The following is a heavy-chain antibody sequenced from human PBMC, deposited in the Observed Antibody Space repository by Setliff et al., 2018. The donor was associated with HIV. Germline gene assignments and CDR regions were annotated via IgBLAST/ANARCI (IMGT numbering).Heavy chain of an antibody. CDR3: ARHRRPLGNYRDAVDI. CDR1: GYSIISAYY. J-gene: IGHJ3*02. V-gene: IGHV4-38-2*01. CDR2: INHSRTT. Sequence: PSETLSLTCAVSGYSIISAYYWNWIRQTPGKWLEWIGEINHSRTTNYNPSLNSRVTISLDTSKNQFSRNLSSVTAADTAVYYCARHRRPLGNYRDAVDIWGQGTMVT. D-gene: IGHD3-10*01.